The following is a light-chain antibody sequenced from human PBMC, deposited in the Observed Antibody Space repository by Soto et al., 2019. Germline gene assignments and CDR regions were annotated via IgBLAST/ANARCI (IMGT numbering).Light chain of an antibody. Sequence: DIQMTQSPSSLSASVGDRVTITCRAGQTVTDYLNWYQHKPGKAPKLLIYSASTLQSGVPTRFSGSRSGTDFTLTITSLQPEGFATYYCYQTYSTPQTFGQGNRVESK. J-gene: IGKJ1*01. V-gene: IGKV1-39*01. CDR1: QTVTDY. CDR2: SAS. CDR3: YQTYSTPQT.